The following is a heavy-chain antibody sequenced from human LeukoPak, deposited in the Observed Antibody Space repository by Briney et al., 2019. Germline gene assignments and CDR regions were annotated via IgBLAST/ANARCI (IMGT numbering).Heavy chain of an antibody. D-gene: IGHD2-2*01. CDR2: LAGSGDKT. V-gene: IGHV3-23*01. CDR1: GFTFSSYS. Sequence: GGSLRLSCAASGFTFSSYSMSWVRQAPGMGLEWVTALAGSGDKTYYADSVKGRFTTSRDNSRNTLYLQMNSLRAEDTAVYYCAKEAGSTSYNWFDPWGQGTLVTVSS. CDR3: AKEAGSTSYNWFDP. J-gene: IGHJ5*02.